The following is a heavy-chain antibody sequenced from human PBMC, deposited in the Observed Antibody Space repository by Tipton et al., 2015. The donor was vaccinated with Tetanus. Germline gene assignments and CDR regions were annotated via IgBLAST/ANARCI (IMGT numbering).Heavy chain of an antibody. J-gene: IGHJ6*02. CDR2: ISSSSSYI. V-gene: IGHV3-21*01. Sequence: SLRLSCAASGFTFSSYAMSWVRQAPGKGLEWVSSISSSSSYIYYADSVKGRFTISRGNAKNSLYLQMNSLRAEDTAVYYCARENGGYDYYYYYGMDVWGQGTTVTVSS. CDR3: ARENGGYDYYYYYGMDV. CDR1: GFTFSSYA. D-gene: IGHD5-12*01.